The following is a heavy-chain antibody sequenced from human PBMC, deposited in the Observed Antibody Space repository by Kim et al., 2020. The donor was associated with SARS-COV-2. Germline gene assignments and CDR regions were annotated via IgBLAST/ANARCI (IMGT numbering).Heavy chain of an antibody. V-gene: IGHV1-3*04. CDR1: GYTFINYV. CDR3: ARGSGWAFDH. J-gene: IGHJ4*02. D-gene: IGHD6-19*01. Sequence: ASVKVSCKASGYTFINYVMHWVRQAPGQRPEWMGLISIGNDNTKISQKFQGRVTITRDTSASTAYMELTRLTSEDTAIYYCARGSGWAFDHWGQGTLITVAS. CDR2: ISIGNDNT.